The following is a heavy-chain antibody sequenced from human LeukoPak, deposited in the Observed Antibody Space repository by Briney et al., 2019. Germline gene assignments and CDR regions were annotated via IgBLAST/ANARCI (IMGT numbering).Heavy chain of an antibody. D-gene: IGHD3-22*01. CDR1: GYTFTSYG. V-gene: IGHV1-18*01. Sequence: ASVKVSCKASGYTFTSYGISWVRQAPGQGLEWMGWISAYNGNTNCAQKLQGRVTMTTDTSTSTAYMELRSLRSDDTAVYYCARVYDYYDSSGYNDYWGQGTLVTVSS. CDR3: ARVYDYYDSSGYNDY. CDR2: ISAYNGNT. J-gene: IGHJ4*02.